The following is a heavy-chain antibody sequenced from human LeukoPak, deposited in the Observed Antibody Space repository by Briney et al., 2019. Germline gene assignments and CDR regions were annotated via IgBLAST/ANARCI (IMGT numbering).Heavy chain of an antibody. CDR2: IYSGVNT. CDR3: ARSRAFNSGAFDP. D-gene: IGHD1-26*01. V-gene: IGHV4-61*01. J-gene: IGHJ5*02. CDR1: GASVSSASY. Sequence: SETLSLTCTVSGASVSSASYWSWIRQPPGKGVEWIAHIYSGVNTNYNPSLKSRVTISVDTSKNQFSLRLNSVTAADTAVYYCARSRAFNSGAFDPWGQGSLVTVSS.